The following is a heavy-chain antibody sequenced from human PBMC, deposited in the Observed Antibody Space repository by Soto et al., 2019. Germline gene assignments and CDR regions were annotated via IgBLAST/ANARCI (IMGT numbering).Heavy chain of an antibody. CDR1: GFTFSSYG. CDR3: ARAPGYGDIDY. CDR2: ISSDGTT. D-gene: IGHD3-10*01. V-gene: IGHV3-48*01. Sequence: EVQLVESGGDFVQPGGSLRLSCAASGFTFSSYGMNWVRQVPVKGLEWVSHISSDGTTYYADSVKGRFTVSRDNAKNSLYLQMNSLIVEDTAVYYCARAPGYGDIDYWGRETLVTVSS. J-gene: IGHJ4*02.